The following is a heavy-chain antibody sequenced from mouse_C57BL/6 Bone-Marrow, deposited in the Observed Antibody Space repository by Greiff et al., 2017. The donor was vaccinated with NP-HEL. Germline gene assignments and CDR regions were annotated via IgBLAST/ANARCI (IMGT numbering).Heavy chain of an antibody. J-gene: IGHJ3*01. V-gene: IGHV5-4*01. D-gene: IGHD4-1*01. CDR1: GFTFSSYA. CDR3: ARDRNWAFAY. CDR2: ISDGGSYT. Sequence: EVKLVESGGGLVKPGGSLKLSCAASGFTFSSYAMSWVRQTPEKRLEWVATISDGGSYTYYPDNVKGRFTISRDNATNNLYLQMSHLKAEDTAMYYCARDRNWAFAYWGQGTLVTVSA.